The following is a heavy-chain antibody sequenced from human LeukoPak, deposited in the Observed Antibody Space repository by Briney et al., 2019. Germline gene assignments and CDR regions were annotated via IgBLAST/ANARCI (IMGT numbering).Heavy chain of an antibody. V-gene: IGHV3-74*01. J-gene: IGHJ4*02. CDR2: INYDGTST. D-gene: IGHD2/OR15-2a*01. CDR1: GFTFGSYW. CDR3: AREANTAFDY. Sequence: GGSLRPSCVASGFTFGSYWMHWVRQAPGKGLVWVSRINYDGTSTTYADSVKGRFTVSRDNGKKTVSLQINSLRPDDTAVYYCAREANTAFDYWGQGTLVTVSS.